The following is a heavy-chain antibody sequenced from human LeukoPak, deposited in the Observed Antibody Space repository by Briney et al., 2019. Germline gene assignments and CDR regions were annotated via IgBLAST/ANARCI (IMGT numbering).Heavy chain of an antibody. D-gene: IGHD6-13*01. CDR1: GGTFSSYA. CDR3: ARDARIAAAGFSRGVDY. Sequence: ASVKVSCKAAGGTFSSYAISWVRQAPGQGLEWMGRIIPILGIGNYAQKFQGRVTITADKSTSTAYMELSSLRSEDTAVYYCARDARIAAAGFSRGVDYWGQGTLVTVSS. CDR2: IIPILGIG. J-gene: IGHJ4*02. V-gene: IGHV1-69*04.